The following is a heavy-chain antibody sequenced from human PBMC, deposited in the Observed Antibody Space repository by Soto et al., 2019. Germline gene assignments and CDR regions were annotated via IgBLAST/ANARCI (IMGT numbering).Heavy chain of an antibody. CDR3: AGARIAVAGTLAYYYGMDV. Sequence: PSDTLSLTCAVADSFISSSRYYWGWIRQPPGKGLEWIGSIYYSGSTYYNPSLKSRVTISVDTSKNQFSLKLSSVTAADTAVYYCAGARIAVAGTLAYYYGMDVWGQGTTVTVSS. J-gene: IGHJ6*02. D-gene: IGHD6-19*01. CDR2: IYYSGST. CDR1: DSFISSSRYY. V-gene: IGHV4-39*01.